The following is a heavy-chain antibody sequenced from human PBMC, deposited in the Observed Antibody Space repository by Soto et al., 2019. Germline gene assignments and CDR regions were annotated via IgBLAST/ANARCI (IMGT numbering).Heavy chain of an antibody. Sequence: PSETLSLTCTVSGDSINSGDYYWTWIRQPPGKGLEYIGYIYYSGSTYYNPSLKCRVTISIDTSKNKFSLNLSSVTAADTAVYYCVRGMLRGYYCDCWGQGALVTVS. CDR3: VRGMLRGYYCDC. V-gene: IGHV4-30-4*01. CDR1: GDSINSGDYY. J-gene: IGHJ4*02. CDR2: IYYSGST. D-gene: IGHD2-15*01.